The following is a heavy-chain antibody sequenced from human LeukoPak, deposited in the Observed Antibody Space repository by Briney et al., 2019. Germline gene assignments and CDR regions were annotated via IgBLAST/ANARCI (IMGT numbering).Heavy chain of an antibody. CDR1: GYTFTSYY. V-gene: IGHV1-46*01. J-gene: IGHJ4*02. CDR3: ARSYGDYGGFDY. D-gene: IGHD4-17*01. Sequence: ASVKVSCKASGYTFTSYYMHWVRQAPGQGLEWMGIISPSGGSTSYAQKFQGRVTMTRDTSTSTVYMELSSLRSEDTAVYYCARSYGDYGGFDYWGQGTLVTVSS. CDR2: ISPSGGST.